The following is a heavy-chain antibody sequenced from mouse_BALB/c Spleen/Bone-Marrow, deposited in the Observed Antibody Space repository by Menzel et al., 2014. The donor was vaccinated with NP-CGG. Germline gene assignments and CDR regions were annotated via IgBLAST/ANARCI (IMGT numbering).Heavy chain of an antibody. D-gene: IGHD2-3*01. CDR3: TRGGWLAMDY. V-gene: IGHV1S81*02. Sequence: VQLQQSGAELVKPGASVKLSCKASGYTFTSYWMHWVKQRPGQGLEWIGEINPSNGRTNYNEKFKSKATLTVDKSSSTAYMQLSSLTSEDSAVYYCTRGGWLAMDYWGQGTSVTVSS. CDR1: GYTFTSYW. CDR2: INPSNGRT. J-gene: IGHJ4*01.